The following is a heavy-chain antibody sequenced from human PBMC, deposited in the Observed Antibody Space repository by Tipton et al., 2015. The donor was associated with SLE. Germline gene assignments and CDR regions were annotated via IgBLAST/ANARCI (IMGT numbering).Heavy chain of an antibody. CDR1: GDSLSIVGYY. J-gene: IGHJ4*02. Sequence: TLSLTCTISGDSLSIVGYYWTWIRQRPGEGLEWIGSIYYSGNTYYNPSLKTGVSISLDISTKRLSLQVRSVTAADTAVYYCAVLRKGISSRLWGQGSLGTVSS. CDR3: AVLRKGISSRL. CDR2: IYYSGNT. V-gene: IGHV4-31*03.